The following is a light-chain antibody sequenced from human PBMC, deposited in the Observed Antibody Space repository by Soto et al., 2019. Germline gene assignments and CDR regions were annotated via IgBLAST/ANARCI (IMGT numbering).Light chain of an antibody. CDR3: QQYHFFWT. J-gene: IGKJ1*01. CDR2: HAS. CDR1: RSVNTW. V-gene: IGKV1-5*01. Sequence: GDRVTMTCRASRSVNTWLAWYQQKPGNAPKLLIHHASTLENGVPSRFSGGGSGTEFTLTISSLQPDDFATYYCQQYHFFWTFGQGNKVEIE.